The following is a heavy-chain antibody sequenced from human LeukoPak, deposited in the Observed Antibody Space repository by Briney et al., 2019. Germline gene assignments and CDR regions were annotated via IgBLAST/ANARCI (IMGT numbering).Heavy chain of an antibody. J-gene: IGHJ6*02. CDR2: MYYSGST. V-gene: IGHV4-59*01. CDR3: ARSCGGDCYTSPNYYYYYGMDV. D-gene: IGHD2-21*02. Sequence: NPSETLSLTCTVSGGSISSYYWRWIRQPPGKGLEWIGHMYYSGSTNYNPSLKSRVTISVDTSKNQFSLKLSSVTAADTAVYYCARSCGGDCYTSPNYYYYYGMDVWGQGTTVTVSS. CDR1: GGSISSYY.